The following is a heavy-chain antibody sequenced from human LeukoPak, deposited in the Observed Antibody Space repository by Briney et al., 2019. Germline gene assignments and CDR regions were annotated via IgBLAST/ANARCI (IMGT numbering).Heavy chain of an antibody. CDR2: IYHSGST. CDR1: GGSISSYY. V-gene: IGHV4-59*12. CDR3: ARQTWGTNNWFDP. J-gene: IGHJ5*02. D-gene: IGHD1-14*01. Sequence: PSETLSLTCTVSGGSISSYYWSWIRQPPGKGLEWIGYIYHSGSTYYNPSLKSRVTISVDRSKNQFSLKLSSVTAADTAVYYCARQTWGTNNWFDPWGQGTLVTVSS.